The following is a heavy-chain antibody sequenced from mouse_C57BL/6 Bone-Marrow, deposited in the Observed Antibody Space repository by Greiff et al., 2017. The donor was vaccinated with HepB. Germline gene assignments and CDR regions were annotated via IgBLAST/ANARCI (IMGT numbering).Heavy chain of an antibody. V-gene: IGHV5-16*01. J-gene: IGHJ1*03. CDR1: GFTFSDYY. CDR3: ARRAFYGSSYWYFDV. CDR2: INYDGSST. Sequence: EVQLVESEGGLVQPGSSMKLSCTASGFTFSDYYMAWVRQVPEKGLEWVANINYDGSSTYYLDSLKSRFIISRDNAKNILYLQMSSLKSEDTATYYCARRAFYGSSYWYFDVWGTGTTVTVSS. D-gene: IGHD1-1*01.